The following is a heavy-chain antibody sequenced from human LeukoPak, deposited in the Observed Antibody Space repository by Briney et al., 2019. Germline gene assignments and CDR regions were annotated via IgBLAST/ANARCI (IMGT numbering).Heavy chain of an antibody. CDR2: IIGTGGST. CDR1: GFTFNTYA. J-gene: IGHJ4*02. Sequence: GGSLRLPCAASGFTFNTYAMTWVRQAPGKGLEWVSSIIGTGGSTYYADSVKGRFTISRDNSKSTLYLHMNSLRAEDTAVYYCAKDPGGGSYYFDSWGQGTLVTVSS. V-gene: IGHV3-23*01. CDR3: AKDPGGGSYYFDS. D-gene: IGHD5-12*01.